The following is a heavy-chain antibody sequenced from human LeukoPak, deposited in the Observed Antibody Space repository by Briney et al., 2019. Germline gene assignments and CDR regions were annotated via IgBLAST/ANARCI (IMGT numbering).Heavy chain of an antibody. V-gene: IGHV4-59*08. Sequence: SETLSLTCTVSGGSISSYYWSWIRQPPGKGLEWIGYIYYSGSTYYNPSLKSRVTISVDTSKKQFSLKLSSVTAADTAVYYCASGISGSYYGRPFGYWGQGTLVTVSS. CDR1: GGSISSYY. CDR2: IYYSGST. D-gene: IGHD1-26*01. CDR3: ASGISGSYYGRPFGY. J-gene: IGHJ4*02.